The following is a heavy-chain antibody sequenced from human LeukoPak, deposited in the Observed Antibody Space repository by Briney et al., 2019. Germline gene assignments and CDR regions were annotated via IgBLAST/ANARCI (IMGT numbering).Heavy chain of an antibody. CDR3: ARDGYSGDYYYGMDV. CDR1: GFTFSSCA. D-gene: IGHD5-12*01. Sequence: GGSLRLSCAASGFTFSSCAMHWVRQAPGKGLEWVAVISYDGSNKYYADSVKGRLTISRDNSKNTLYLQMNSLRAEDTAVYYCARDGYSGDYYYGMDVWGQGTTVTVSS. CDR2: ISYDGSNK. J-gene: IGHJ6*02. V-gene: IGHV3-30-3*01.